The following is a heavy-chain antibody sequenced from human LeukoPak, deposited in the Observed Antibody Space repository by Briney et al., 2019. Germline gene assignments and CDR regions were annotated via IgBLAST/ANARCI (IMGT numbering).Heavy chain of an antibody. CDR3: ASQSRIQAAAGSFDI. D-gene: IGHD6-13*01. J-gene: IGHJ3*02. V-gene: IGHV4-38-2*02. CDR2: IYYSGST. Sequence: SETLSLTCTVSGYSISSGYYWGWIRQPPGNGLEWIGYIYYSGSTNYNPSLKSRVTISVDTSKNQFSLKLSSVTAADTAVYYCASQSRIQAAAGSFDIWGQGTMVTVSS. CDR1: GYSISSGYY.